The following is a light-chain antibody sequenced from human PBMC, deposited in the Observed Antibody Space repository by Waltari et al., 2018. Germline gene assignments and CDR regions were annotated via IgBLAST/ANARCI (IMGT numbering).Light chain of an antibody. CDR3: YSYAGSANGV. Sequence: QSALTQPASVSGSPGQSITISCTGTSSDVGGYNLVSWYQQHPDKAPKLVIYGVTKRPSGVFDRFSGSKSGNTASLTISGLQAEDEADYYCYSYAGSANGVFGGGTTLTVL. CDR1: SSDVGGYNL. J-gene: IGLJ3*02. V-gene: IGLV2-23*02. CDR2: GVT.